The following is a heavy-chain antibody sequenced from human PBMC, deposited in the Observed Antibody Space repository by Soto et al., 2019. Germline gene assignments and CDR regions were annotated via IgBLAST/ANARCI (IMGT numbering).Heavy chain of an antibody. V-gene: IGHV3-33*01. D-gene: IGHD3-16*02. CDR2: IGYDGSNK. CDR1: GFTFSSYG. J-gene: IGHJ3*02. CDR3: ARDRNYVWGSDRPTTNAAFDI. Sequence: QVQLVESGGGVVQPGRSLRLSCAASGFTFSSYGMHWVLQAPGKGLEWVAVIGYDGSNKYYADSVKGRFTISRDNSKNSLYLQMNSLRAEDTAVYYCARDRNYVWGSDRPTTNAAFDIWGQGTMVTVSS.